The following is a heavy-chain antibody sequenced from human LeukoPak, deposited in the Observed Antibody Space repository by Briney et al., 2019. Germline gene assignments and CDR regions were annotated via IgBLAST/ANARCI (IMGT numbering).Heavy chain of an antibody. J-gene: IGHJ3*02. CDR3: ARHGADYADDAFDI. V-gene: IGHV4-59*08. CDR2: IYYSGST. D-gene: IGHD4-17*01. Sequence: SETLSLTCTVSGGSISSYYWSWIRQPPGKGLEWIGYIYYSGSTNYNPSLKSRVTISVDTSKNQFSLKLSSVTAADTAVYYCARHGADYADDAFDIWGQGTMVTVSS. CDR1: GGSISSYY.